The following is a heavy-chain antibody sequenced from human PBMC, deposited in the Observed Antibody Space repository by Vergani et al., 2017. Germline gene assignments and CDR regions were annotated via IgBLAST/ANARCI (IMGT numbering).Heavy chain of an antibody. CDR1: GFTFDDYA. V-gene: IGHV3-9*01. CDR2: ISWNSGSI. J-gene: IGHJ5*02. Sequence: EVQLVESGGGLVQPGRSLRLSCAASGFTFDDYAMHWVRHAPGKGLEWVSGISWNSGSIGYADSVKGRFTISRDNAKNSLYLQMNSLRAEDTALDYCAKGXRYYYDSSGRSPKNWFDPWGQGTLVTVSS. CDR3: AKGXRYYYDSSGRSPKNWFDP. D-gene: IGHD3-22*01.